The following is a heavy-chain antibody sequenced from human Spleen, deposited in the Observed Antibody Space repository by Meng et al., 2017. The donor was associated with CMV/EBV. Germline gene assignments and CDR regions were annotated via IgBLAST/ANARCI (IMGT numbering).Heavy chain of an antibody. CDR1: GFTFSDFY. CDR3: ARELDY. V-gene: IGHV3-11*01. CDR2: ITGDSNTI. Sequence: GGSLRLSCAASGFTFSDFYMSWIRQAPGKGLEFISFITGDSNTIYYADSVKGRFTISRDNAKNSLYLQIDSLRAEDTAVYYCARELDYWGQGTLVTVSS. J-gene: IGHJ4*02.